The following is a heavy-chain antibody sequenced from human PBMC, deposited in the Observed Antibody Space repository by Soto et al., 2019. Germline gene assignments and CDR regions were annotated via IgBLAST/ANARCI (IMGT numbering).Heavy chain of an antibody. CDR2: IAWDDDK. Sequence: SGPTLVNPTPPLTLTCTCYGFSLSTSGMRVSWIRQPPGKALEWLARIAWDDDKFYSTSLKSRLTISTDTSNNQVVLTMTNMDPLDTATYYSARTGRTTVTTDYYGMDVWGQGTTVTVSS. J-gene: IGHJ6*02. CDR3: ARTGRTTVTTDYYGMDV. V-gene: IGHV2-70*04. D-gene: IGHD4-4*01. CDR1: GFSLSTSGMR.